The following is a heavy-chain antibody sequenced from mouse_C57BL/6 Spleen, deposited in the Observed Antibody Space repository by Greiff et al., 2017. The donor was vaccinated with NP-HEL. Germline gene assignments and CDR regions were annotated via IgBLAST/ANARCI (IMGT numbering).Heavy chain of an antibody. D-gene: IGHD1-1*02. CDR3: GRSVGGWFAY. CDR2: IDPSDSYT. V-gene: IGHV1-50*01. J-gene: IGHJ3*01. Sequence: VQLQQPGAELVKPGASVKLSCKASGYTFTSYWMQWVKQRPGQGLEWIGEIDPSDSYTNYNQKFKGKATLTVDTSSSTAYMQLSSLTSDDSAVYYCGRSVGGWFAYWGQGTLVTVSA. CDR1: GYTFTSYW.